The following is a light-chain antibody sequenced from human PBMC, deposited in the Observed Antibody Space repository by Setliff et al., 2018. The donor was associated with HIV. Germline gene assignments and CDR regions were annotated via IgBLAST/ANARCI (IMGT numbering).Light chain of an antibody. Sequence: DIQMTQSPSTLSASVGDRVTITCRASQSISSYLAWYQQKPEKVPKVLIYKASRLESGVPSRFSGSGSGTEFTLTISSLQPDDCATYYCHQYSSYMWSFGQGTKVDIK. CDR3: HQYSSYMWS. J-gene: IGKJ1*01. CDR1: QSISSY. V-gene: IGKV1-5*03. CDR2: KAS.